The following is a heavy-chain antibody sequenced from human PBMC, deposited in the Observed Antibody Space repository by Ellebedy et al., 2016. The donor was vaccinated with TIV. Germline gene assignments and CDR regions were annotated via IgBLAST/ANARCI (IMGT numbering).Heavy chain of an antibody. CDR3: ARSASTIFGATDVFDM. V-gene: IGHV4-59*01. J-gene: IGHJ3*02. Sequence: MPGGSLRLSCTVSGGSLNSFYWSWIRQPPGKGLEWLGYIFYTGSTNYNPSLRSRFTLSLDTSKSQISLNLTSVTAADTAVYYCARSASTIFGATDVFDMWGQGTKVTVSS. CDR1: GGSLNSFY. CDR2: IFYTGST. D-gene: IGHD3-3*01.